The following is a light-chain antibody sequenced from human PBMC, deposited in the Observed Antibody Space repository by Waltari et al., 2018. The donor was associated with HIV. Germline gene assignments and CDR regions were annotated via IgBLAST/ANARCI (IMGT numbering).Light chain of an antibody. J-gene: IGLJ2*01. Sequence: QSVLTQPPSVSGAPGPRVTISCTGRSPNLRAGYDVHLYQQLLGTAPKLLIYGNSNRPSGVPDRFSGSKSGTSASLAITGLQAEDEADYYCQSYDSSLSVVFGGGTKLTVL. V-gene: IGLV1-40*01. CDR1: SPNLRAGYD. CDR3: QSYDSSLSVV. CDR2: GNS.